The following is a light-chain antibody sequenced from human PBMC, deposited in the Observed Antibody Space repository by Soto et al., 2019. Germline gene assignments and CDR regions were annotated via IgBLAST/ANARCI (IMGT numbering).Light chain of an antibody. CDR3: AAWDERLKGWM. J-gene: IGLJ3*02. Sequence: QSVLIQPPSVSGTPGQRVIISCSGSSSNIGSNSANWYQQLPGTAHGLLIDGDNKRPSRVPDRFSGSKSGTSASLAISGLQSGDEADYYCAAWDERLKGWMFGGGTKVTVL. V-gene: IGLV1-44*01. CDR2: GDN. CDR1: SSNIGSNS.